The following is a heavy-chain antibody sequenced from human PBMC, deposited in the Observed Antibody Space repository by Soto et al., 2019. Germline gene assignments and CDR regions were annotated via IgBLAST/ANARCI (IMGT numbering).Heavy chain of an antibody. CDR3: ARDVYRDGYKIFDY. CDR1: GFTFSSYA. CDR2: ISYDGSNK. D-gene: IGHD5-12*01. Sequence: PGGSLRLSCAASGFTFSSYAMHWVRQAPGKGLEWVAVISYDGSNKYYADSVKGRFTISRDNSKNTLYLQMNSLRAEDTAVYYCARDVYRDGYKIFDYWGQGTLVTVSS. J-gene: IGHJ4*02. V-gene: IGHV3-30-3*01.